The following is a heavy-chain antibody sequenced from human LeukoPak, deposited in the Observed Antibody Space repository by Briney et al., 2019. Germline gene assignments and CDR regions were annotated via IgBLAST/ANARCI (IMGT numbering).Heavy chain of an antibody. D-gene: IGHD2-21*01. CDR2: IYHSGNT. CDR3: ARGDTRVVIPAGTFDI. Sequence: SETLSLTCTVSGGSINSGSHYWTWIRQPPGKGLEWIGYIYHSGNTYYNPSLKSRVTISVDRSNNQFSLKLSSVTAADTAVYYCARGDTRVVIPAGTFDIWGQGTIVTVSS. V-gene: IGHV4-30-2*01. CDR1: GGSINSGSHY. J-gene: IGHJ3*02.